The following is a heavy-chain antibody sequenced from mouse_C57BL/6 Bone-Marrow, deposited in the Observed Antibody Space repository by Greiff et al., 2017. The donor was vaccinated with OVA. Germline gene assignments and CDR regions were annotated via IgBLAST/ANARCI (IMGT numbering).Heavy chain of an antibody. D-gene: IGHD2-4*01. CDR1: GYTFTSYW. CDR2: IDPSDSYT. J-gene: IGHJ2*01. Sequence: VQLQQPGAELVMPGASVKLSCKASGYTFTSYWLHWVKQRPGQGLEWIGEIDPSDSYTNYNQKFKGKSTWTVDKSSSTAYMQLRSLTSEDSAVYYCARANYNDYDPDYWGQGTTLTVSS. V-gene: IGHV1-69*01. CDR3: ARANYNDYDPDY.